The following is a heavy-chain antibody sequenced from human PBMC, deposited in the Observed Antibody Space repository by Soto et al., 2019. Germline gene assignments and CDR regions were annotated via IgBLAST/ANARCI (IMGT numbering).Heavy chain of an antibody. CDR1: GGTFSSYA. D-gene: IGHD3-3*01. CDR2: IIPIFGTA. CDR3: VRGPFWSGYSVGFDY. J-gene: IGHJ4*02. V-gene: IGHV1-69*06. Sequence: TVKFSCKASGGTFSSYAISWVRQAPGQGLEWMGGIIPIFGTANYAQKFQGRVTITADKSTSTAYMELSSLRSEDTAVYYCVRGPFWSGYSVGFDYWGQGTLVTVSS.